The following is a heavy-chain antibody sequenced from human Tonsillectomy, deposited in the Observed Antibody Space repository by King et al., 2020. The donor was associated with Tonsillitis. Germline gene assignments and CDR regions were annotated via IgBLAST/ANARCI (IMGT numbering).Heavy chain of an antibody. CDR3: TTDRSDSSGYYYGYYYYYMDV. CDR1: GFTFSNAW. CDR2: IKSKTDGGTT. J-gene: IGHJ6*03. D-gene: IGHD3-22*01. Sequence: VQLVESGGGLVKPGGSLRLSCAASGFTFSNAWMSWVRQAPGKGREWVGRIKSKTDGGTTDYAAPVKGRFPISRDDSKNTLYLQMNSLKTEDTAVYYCTTDRSDSSGYYYGYYYYYMDVWGKGTTVTVSS. V-gene: IGHV3-15*01.